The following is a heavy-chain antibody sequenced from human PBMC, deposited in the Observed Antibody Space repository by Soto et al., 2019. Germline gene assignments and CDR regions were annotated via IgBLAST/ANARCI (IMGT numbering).Heavy chain of an antibody. CDR1: GGTFTTST. J-gene: IGHJ4*02. Sequence: QVQLVQSGAEVKKPGSSVKVSCQTSGGTFTTSTISWVRQAPGQGLEWMGGIIPVFGTPSYAQKFQGRVTILGGKSSNTAYMELRHLRSEDTAMYYCARPSDYVSGFSQWGQGTLVTVSS. CDR2: IIPVFGTP. CDR3: ARPSDYVSGFSQ. D-gene: IGHD3-16*01. V-gene: IGHV1-69*06.